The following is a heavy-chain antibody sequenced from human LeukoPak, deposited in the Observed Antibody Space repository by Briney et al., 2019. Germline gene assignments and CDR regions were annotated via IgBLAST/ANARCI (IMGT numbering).Heavy chain of an antibody. CDR3: AGIPVFGVVLHQEPV. CDR1: GGTFSSYA. J-gene: IGHJ6*04. D-gene: IGHD3-3*01. V-gene: IGHV1-69*06. Sequence: SVKVSCKASGGTFSSYAISWVRQAPGQGLERMGGIIPIFGTANYAQKFQGRVTITADISTNTVYMELSSLRSEDTAVYFCAGIPVFGVVLHQEPVWGKGTTVTVSS. CDR2: IIPIFGTA.